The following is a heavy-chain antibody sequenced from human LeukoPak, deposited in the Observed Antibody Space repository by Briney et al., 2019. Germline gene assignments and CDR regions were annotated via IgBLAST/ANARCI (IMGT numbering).Heavy chain of an antibody. Sequence: ASVKVSCKASGHSFTSYGVSWVRQAPGQGLEWMGWINAGNGNTKYSQKFQGRVTITRDTSASTAYMELSSLGSEDTAVYYCARVSGYSGYDFDYWGQGTLVTVSS. D-gene: IGHD5-12*01. CDR1: GHSFTSYG. CDR2: INAGNGNT. J-gene: IGHJ4*02. V-gene: IGHV1-18*04. CDR3: ARVSGYSGYDFDY.